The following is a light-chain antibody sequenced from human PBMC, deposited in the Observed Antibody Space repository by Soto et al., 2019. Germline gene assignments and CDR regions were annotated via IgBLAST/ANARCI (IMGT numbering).Light chain of an antibody. Sequence: DIQMTQSPSTLSASVGDRVTITCRASQSISSWLAWYQQKPGKAPKLLIYDASSLENGVPSTLXXSGXGTXXXXXXXXXQPDDFAXYYCQQYNSYSLTVGQGTKVEIK. V-gene: IGKV1-5*01. CDR1: QSISSW. CDR2: DAS. J-gene: IGKJ1*01. CDR3: QQYNSYSLT.